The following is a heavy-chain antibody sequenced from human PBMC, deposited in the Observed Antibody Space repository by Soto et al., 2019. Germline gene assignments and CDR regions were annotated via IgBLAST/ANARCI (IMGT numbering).Heavy chain of an antibody. V-gene: IGHV1-46*01. CDR1: GYTFTIYY. D-gene: IGHD6-13*01. CDR2: INPTGGST. CDR3: ARDYRSSWSRRGYSYYGLDV. Sequence: ASVKVSCKASGYTFTIYYMHWVRQAPGQGLEWMGIINPTGGSTTYAQKFQGRVTMTRDTSTSTVYMELSSLRSEDTAVYYCARDYRSSWSRRGYSYYGLDVWDQGTTVTVSS. J-gene: IGHJ6*02.